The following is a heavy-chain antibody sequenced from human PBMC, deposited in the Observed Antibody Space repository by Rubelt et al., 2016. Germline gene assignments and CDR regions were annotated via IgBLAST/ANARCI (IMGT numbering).Heavy chain of an antibody. V-gene: IGHV4-34*11. CDR1: GGSFSGYY. Sequence: QVQLQQWGAGLLKPSEPLSLTCAVYGGSFSGYYWSWIRQPPGKGLEWIGYIYSSGSTNYNPSLKRPVPISVDTSKNQCSLRLTSVTAADTAVYYCARGPTWSVYPDYWGQGTLVTISS. D-gene: IGHD3-3*01. J-gene: IGHJ4*02. CDR3: ARGPTWSVYPDY. CDR2: IYSSGST.